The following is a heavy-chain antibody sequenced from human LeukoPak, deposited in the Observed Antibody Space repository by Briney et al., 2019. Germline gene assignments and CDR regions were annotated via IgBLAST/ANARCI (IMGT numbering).Heavy chain of an antibody. CDR1: GYTFTSYY. CDR3: ARDQDGGSLRGGPDDAFDI. Sequence: ASVKVSCKASGYTFTSYYMHWVRQAPGQGLEWMGIINPSGGSTSYAQKFQGRVTMTRDMSTSTVYMELSSLRSEDTAVYYCARDQDGGSLRGGPDDAFDIWGQGTMVTVSS. CDR2: INPSGGST. D-gene: IGHD1-26*01. V-gene: IGHV1-46*01. J-gene: IGHJ3*02.